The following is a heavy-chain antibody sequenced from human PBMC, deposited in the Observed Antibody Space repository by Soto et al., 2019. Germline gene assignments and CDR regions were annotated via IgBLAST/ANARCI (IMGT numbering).Heavy chain of an antibody. D-gene: IGHD2-2*02. CDR1: GYTFTSYG. CDR3: ARGPLACPIPDFDY. Sequence: QVQLLQSGAEVKKPGASVKVSCKASGYTFTSYGISWVRQAPGQGLEWMGWISTFNSHTDYAQKVQGRVAMTTARSTGTAYRELRSLTSDDTAVYYCARGPLACPIPDFDYWGQGTLVTVSS. V-gene: IGHV1-18*01. CDR2: ISTFNSHT. J-gene: IGHJ4*02.